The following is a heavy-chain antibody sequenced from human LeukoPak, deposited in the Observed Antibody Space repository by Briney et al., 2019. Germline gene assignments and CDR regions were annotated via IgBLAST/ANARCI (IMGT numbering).Heavy chain of an antibody. V-gene: IGHV3-30*18. CDR2: ISYDGSNK. Sequence: GGSLRLSCAASGFTFSSYGMHWVRQAPGKGLEWVAVISYDGSNKYYADSVKGRFTISGDNSKNTLYVQMNSLRAEDTAVYYCAKDDRDGYFDYWGQGTLVTVSS. CDR1: GFTFSSYG. D-gene: IGHD5-24*01. J-gene: IGHJ4*02. CDR3: AKDDRDGYFDY.